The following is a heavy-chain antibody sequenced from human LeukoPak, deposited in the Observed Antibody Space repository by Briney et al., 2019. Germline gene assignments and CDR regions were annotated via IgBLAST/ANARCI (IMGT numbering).Heavy chain of an antibody. Sequence: GGSLRLSCAASGFTFSSYAMHWVRQAPGKGLEWVAVISYDGSNKYYADSVKGRFTISRDNSKNTLYLQMNSLRAEDTAVYYCARDGGRGWDFDHWGQGTQVTVSS. CDR1: GFTFSSYA. CDR2: ISYDGSNK. V-gene: IGHV3-30-3*01. J-gene: IGHJ4*02. CDR3: ARDGGRGWDFDH. D-gene: IGHD6-19*01.